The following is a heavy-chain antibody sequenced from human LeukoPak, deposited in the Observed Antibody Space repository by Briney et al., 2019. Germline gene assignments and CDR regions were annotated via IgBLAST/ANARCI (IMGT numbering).Heavy chain of an antibody. Sequence: KPSETLSLTCTVSGYSISSGYYWGWIRQPPGKGLEWIGSIYHSGSTYYNPSLKSRVTISVDTSKNQFSLKLSSVTAADTAVYYCARDLIGSGADDAFDSWGQGTMVTVSS. V-gene: IGHV4-38-2*02. CDR1: GYSISSGYY. D-gene: IGHD3-10*01. CDR2: IYHSGST. CDR3: ARDLIGSGADDAFDS. J-gene: IGHJ3*01.